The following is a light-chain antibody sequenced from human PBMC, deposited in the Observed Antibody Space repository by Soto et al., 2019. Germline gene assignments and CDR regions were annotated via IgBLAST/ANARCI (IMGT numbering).Light chain of an antibody. V-gene: IGLV1-40*01. J-gene: IGLJ1*01. Sequence: QSVLTQPPSVSGAPGQRVTISCTGSGSNIGAGYDVHWYQQLPGIAPKLLINGNNNRPSGVPDRISGSKSGTSASLAIAGLQAEDEADYYCSSYTTSYFYVFGPGTKLTVL. CDR1: GSNIGAGYD. CDR3: SSYTTSYFYV. CDR2: GNN.